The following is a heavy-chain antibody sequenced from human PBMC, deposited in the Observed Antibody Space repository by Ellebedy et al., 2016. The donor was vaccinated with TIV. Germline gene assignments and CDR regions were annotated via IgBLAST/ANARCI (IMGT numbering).Heavy chain of an antibody. D-gene: IGHD2-21*02. V-gene: IGHV3-7*04. CDR2: IKQDGSEK. J-gene: IGHJ4*02. CDR1: GFTFSSYW. Sequence: GGSLRLXCAASGFTFSSYWMSWVRQAPGKGLEWVANIKQDGSEKYYVDSVKGRFTISRDNAKNSLYLQMNSLRAEDTAVYYCARGEYCGGDCETFDYWGQGTLVTVSS. CDR3: ARGEYCGGDCETFDY.